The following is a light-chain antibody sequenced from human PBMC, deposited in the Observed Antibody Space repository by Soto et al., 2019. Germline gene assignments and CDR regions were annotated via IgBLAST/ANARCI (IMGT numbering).Light chain of an antibody. CDR2: FGS. CDR3: QQYNNWPRT. Sequence: DIVMTQSPLSLPVTPGEPASISCRSSQSLLYNNTYNYLDWYVQKPGQSPQLLIYFGSNRAPGVPDRFSGSGSGTDFTLTISSLQSEDFAVYYCQQYNNWPRTFGQGTKVDIK. CDR1: QSLLYNNTYNY. V-gene: IGKV2-28*01. J-gene: IGKJ1*01.